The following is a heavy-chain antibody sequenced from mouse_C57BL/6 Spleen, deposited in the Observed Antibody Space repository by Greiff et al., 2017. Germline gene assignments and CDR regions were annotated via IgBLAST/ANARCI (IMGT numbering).Heavy chain of an antibody. J-gene: IGHJ4*01. Sequence: VQLQQSDAELVKPGASVKISCKVSGYTFTDHTIHWMKQRPEQGLEWIGYIYPRDGSTRYNEKFKGKATLTADKSSSTASMQLNSLTSEDSAVYFYESAYYGSLIYYAMDYWGQGTSVTVSA. D-gene: IGHD1-1*01. CDR3: ESAYYGSLIYYAMDY. CDR2: IYPRDGST. CDR1: GYTFTDHT. V-gene: IGHV1-78*01.